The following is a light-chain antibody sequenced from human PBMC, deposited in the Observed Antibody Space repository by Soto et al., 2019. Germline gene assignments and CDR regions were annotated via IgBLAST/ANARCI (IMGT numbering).Light chain of an antibody. V-gene: IGLV1-51*02. Sequence: QSVLTQPPSVSAAPGQKVTISCSGSSSNIGNNYVSWYQQLPGTAPKLLIYENNKRPSGIPDRFSGSKSGTSATLGITGLQTGHAADYYCGTWDSSLSAYVFGTGTKVTVL. CDR2: ENN. CDR1: SSNIGNNY. CDR3: GTWDSSLSAYV. J-gene: IGLJ1*01.